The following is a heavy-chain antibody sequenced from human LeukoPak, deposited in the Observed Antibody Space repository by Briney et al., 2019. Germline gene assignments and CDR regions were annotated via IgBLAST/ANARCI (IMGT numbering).Heavy chain of an antibody. CDR1: GFTFSSYW. CDR2: IKQDGSEA. J-gene: IGHJ4*02. V-gene: IGHV3-7*05. D-gene: IGHD5-24*01. CDR3: ARAQKRGPYYFDY. Sequence: GGSLRLSCAASGFTFSSYWVSWVRQAPGKGLEWVANIKQDGSEAYYVDSVRGQFTISRDNAKNSLYLQMNSLRAEDTAVYYCARAQKRGPYYFDYWGQGTLVTVSS.